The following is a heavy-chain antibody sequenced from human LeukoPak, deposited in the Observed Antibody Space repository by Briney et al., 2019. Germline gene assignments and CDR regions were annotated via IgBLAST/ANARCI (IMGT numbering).Heavy chain of an antibody. CDR2: IIPIFGTA. CDR1: GGTFSSYA. V-gene: IGHV1-69*05. CDR3: ARGAMMIHHNWFDP. Sequence: SSVKVSCKASGGTFSSYAISWVRQAPGQGLEWMGRIIPIFGTANYAQKFQGRVTITTDESTSTAYMELSSLRSEDTAVYYCARGAMMIHHNWFDPWGQGTLVTVSS. J-gene: IGHJ5*02. D-gene: IGHD3-22*01.